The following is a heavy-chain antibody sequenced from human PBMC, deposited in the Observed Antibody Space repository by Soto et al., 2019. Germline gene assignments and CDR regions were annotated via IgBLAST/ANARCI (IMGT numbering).Heavy chain of an antibody. J-gene: IGHJ6*02. CDR1: GGTFNTYN. CDR3: SRDDNGDSDYYYYGMDV. Sequence: QVQLVQSGAEVKKPGSSVKVSCKASGGTFNTYNINWVLQAPGQGLEWMGGILPIFGTTNYAQRFQGRVTITADDSTRTAYMELISLRSEDTAGYYCSRDDNGDSDYYYYGMDVWGQVTKVTVTS. D-gene: IGHD2-8*01. CDR2: ILPIFGTT. V-gene: IGHV1-69*01.